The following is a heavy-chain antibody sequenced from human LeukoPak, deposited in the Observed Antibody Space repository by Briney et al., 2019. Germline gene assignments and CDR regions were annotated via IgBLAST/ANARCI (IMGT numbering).Heavy chain of an antibody. D-gene: IGHD3-16*01. CDR1: GGSISDYY. CDR3: ARDGGTQ. J-gene: IGHJ4*02. V-gene: IGHV4-59*01. CDR2: IYYSGST. Sequence: SETLSLTCSVSGGSISDYYWSWIRQPPGKGLEWIGYIYYSGSTNYNPSLKSRVTISVDTSKNQFSLKLSSVTAADTAVYYCARDGGTQWGQGTLVTVSS.